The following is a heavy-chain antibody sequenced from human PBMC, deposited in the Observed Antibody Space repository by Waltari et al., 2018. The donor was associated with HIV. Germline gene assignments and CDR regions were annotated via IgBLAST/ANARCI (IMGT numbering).Heavy chain of an antibody. Sequence: EVQLVESGGGLVKPGGSLRLSCAASGFTFSCYSMNWVRQAPGKGLEWVSSISSSSIYISYADSVKGRFTISRDNAKNSLYLQMNSLRAEDTAVYYCARQDSSGGNYYYGMDVWGQGTTVTVSS. CDR2: ISSSSIYI. D-gene: IGHD3-22*01. V-gene: IGHV3-21*01. J-gene: IGHJ6*02. CDR3: ARQDSSGGNYYYGMDV. CDR1: GFTFSCYS.